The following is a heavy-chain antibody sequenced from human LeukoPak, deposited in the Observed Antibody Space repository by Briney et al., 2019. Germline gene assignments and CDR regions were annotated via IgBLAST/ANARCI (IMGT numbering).Heavy chain of an antibody. V-gene: IGHV3-23*01. CDR3: ARDLGP. CDR1: GFTFSSYG. J-gene: IGHJ5*02. D-gene: IGHD3-10*01. CDR2: ISGSGGST. Sequence: GGSLRLSCAASGFTFSSYGMSWVRQAPGKGLEWVSAISGSGGSTYYADSVKGRFTISRDNAKNSLSLQMNILRADDTAVYYCARDLGPWGQGTLVTVSS.